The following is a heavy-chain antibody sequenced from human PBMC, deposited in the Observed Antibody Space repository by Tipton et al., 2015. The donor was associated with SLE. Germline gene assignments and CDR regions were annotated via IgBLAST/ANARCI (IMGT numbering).Heavy chain of an antibody. V-gene: IGHV4-61*05. CDR2: IYYTGRT. CDR1: GGSISISNYF. Sequence: TLSLTCTVSGGSISISNYFWSWIRQPPGKGLEWIAYIYYTGRTDYNPSLKSRLTISLDTSKNQFSLKLSSVTAADTALYYCARGEYGYIVLGYWGQGTLVTVSS. D-gene: IGHD2-21*01. J-gene: IGHJ4*02. CDR3: ARGEYGYIVLGY.